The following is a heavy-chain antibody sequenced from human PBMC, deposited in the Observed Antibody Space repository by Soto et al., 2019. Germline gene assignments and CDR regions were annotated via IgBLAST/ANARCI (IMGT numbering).Heavy chain of an antibody. CDR3: ARLGCSVGSCSTRGNNYYGMDL. CDR1: GVTCSSHG. J-gene: IGHJ6*02. Sequence: GGSLSLPSAAAGVTCSSHGVNWVRPDPVTGLEWLACISSRTSYIHSADSVKGRFTIPRDNAENSLYLQMNSLRAEDTAVYYCARLGCSVGSCSTRGNNYYGMDLWGQGTTVTVSS. D-gene: IGHD2-15*01. CDR2: ISSRTSYI. V-gene: IGHV3-21*01.